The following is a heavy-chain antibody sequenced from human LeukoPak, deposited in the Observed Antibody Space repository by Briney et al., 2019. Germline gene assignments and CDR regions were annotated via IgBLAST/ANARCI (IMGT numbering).Heavy chain of an antibody. Sequence: PGGSLRLSCAASGVTFSHLWMTWVRQVLGGGLEWVGRIKSNNAGGTIEYAGTVNGRFTISRDDSRDTLHLQMNTLKTEDTAVYYCNTDPPGTGGSYIAVWGKGTTVTVSS. CDR3: NTDPPGTGGSYIAV. CDR2: IKSNNAGGTI. J-gene: IGHJ6*03. V-gene: IGHV3-15*01. CDR1: GVTFSHLW. D-gene: IGHD1-1*01.